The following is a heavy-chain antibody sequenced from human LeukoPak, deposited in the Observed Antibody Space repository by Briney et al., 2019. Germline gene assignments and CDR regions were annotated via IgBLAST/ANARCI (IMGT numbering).Heavy chain of an antibody. CDR3: ARGQFCSDIVVVPAASPFDY. CDR1: GGSFSAYY. V-gene: IGHV4-34*01. CDR2: INHSGST. J-gene: IGHJ4*02. Sequence: PSETLSLTCAVYGGSFSAYYWSWIRQPSGKGLEWIGEINHSGSTNYNPSLKSRVTISVDTSKNQFSLKLSSVTAADTAVYYCARGQFCSDIVVVPAASPFDYWGQGTLVTVSS. D-gene: IGHD2-2*01.